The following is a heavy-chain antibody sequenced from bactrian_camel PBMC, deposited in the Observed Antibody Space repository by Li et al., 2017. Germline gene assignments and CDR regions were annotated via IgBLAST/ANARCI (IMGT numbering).Heavy chain of an antibody. CDR2: IPSVRPGLTGA. D-gene: IGHD4*01. CDR3: AARTRGPYPPCRATAADFGT. CDR1: RADR. J-gene: IGHJ6*01. V-gene: IGHV3-3*01. Sequence: VESGGGSVPTGGSLVLTCVISRADRMGWFRQGPGTEREWVANIPSVRPGLTGAHYADSVRGRFTISLDNAKSTVDLEMNSLKPEDTGIYYCAARTRGPYPPCRATAADFGTWGLGTQVTVS.